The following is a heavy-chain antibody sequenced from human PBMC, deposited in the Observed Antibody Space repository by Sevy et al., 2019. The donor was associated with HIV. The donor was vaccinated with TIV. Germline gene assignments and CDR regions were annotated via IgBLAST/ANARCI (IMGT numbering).Heavy chain of an antibody. CDR2: IYSDGTT. Sequence: GGSLRLSCAASGFTVSRNFMSWIRQAPGKGLEWVSIIYSDGTTSYGDSVKGRFTISRDNSRNTMYLQMNTLRAEDTAVYYCVGADRPNQGDFWGQRTLVTVSS. J-gene: IGHJ4*02. CDR3: VGADRPNQGDF. V-gene: IGHV3-53*01. D-gene: IGHD6-6*01. CDR1: GFTVSRNF.